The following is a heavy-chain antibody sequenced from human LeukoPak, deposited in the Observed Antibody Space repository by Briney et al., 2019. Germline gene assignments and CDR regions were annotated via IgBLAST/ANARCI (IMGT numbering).Heavy chain of an antibody. CDR2: ISYDSAIK. CDR1: GFTFSRDS. Sequence: GGSLRLSCAASGFTFSRDSMNWVRQAPGKGLEGISYISYDSAIKYYADSVRGRFTISRDNAKNSLSLQMHSLRAEDTAVYYCVRDNPRCCGVVPVNIDDFWGQGTLVTVSS. V-gene: IGHV3-48*01. J-gene: IGHJ4*02. CDR3: VRDNPRCCGVVPVNIDDF. D-gene: IGHD2-15*01.